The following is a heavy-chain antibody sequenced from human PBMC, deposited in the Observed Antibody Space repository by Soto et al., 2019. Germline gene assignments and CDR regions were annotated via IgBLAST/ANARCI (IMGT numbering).Heavy chain of an antibody. Sequence: QVQLVQSGTEVKKPGASVKVSCLASGYTFTNYGITWVRQAPGQGLEGMGWISAYDGKTRYTPRLQGRVTLTTDTSSSTAYSELRSLKSDDTAVYYWARCSDRYNWNDPWDCWGHGTLVTVSS. CDR2: ISAYDGKT. J-gene: IGHJ4*01. V-gene: IGHV1-18*01. CDR1: GYTFTNYG. CDR3: ARCSDRYNWNDPWDC. D-gene: IGHD1-1*01.